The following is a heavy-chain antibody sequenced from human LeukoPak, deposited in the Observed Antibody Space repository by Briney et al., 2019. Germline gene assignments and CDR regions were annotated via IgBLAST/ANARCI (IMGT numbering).Heavy chain of an antibody. CDR2: IYHSGST. CDR1: GGSISNYY. J-gene: IGHJ4*02. Sequence: SETLSLTCTVSGGSISNYYWSWIRQPPGKGLEWIGYIYHSGSTYYNPSLKSRVTISVDRSKNQFSLKLSSVTAADTAVYYCARVSSGWYSYFDYWGQGTLVTVSS. CDR3: ARVSSGWYSYFDY. D-gene: IGHD6-19*01. V-gene: IGHV4-59*12.